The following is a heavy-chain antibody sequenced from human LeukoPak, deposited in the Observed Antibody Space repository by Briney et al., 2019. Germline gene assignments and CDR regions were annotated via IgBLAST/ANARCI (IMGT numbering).Heavy chain of an antibody. CDR3: ARDTFYSSGVYGLDV. D-gene: IGHD3-22*01. CDR2: IYYDGSNK. CDR1: GFIFSANG. Sequence: PGGSLRLSCAASGFIFSANGMHGVPKVPGKGLEGGAVIYYDGSNKYYADSVRGRFTISRDNSKNTLFLQMSSLRAEDTAVYYCARDTFYSSGVYGLDVWGQGTTVTVSS. V-gene: IGHV3-33*01. J-gene: IGHJ6*02.